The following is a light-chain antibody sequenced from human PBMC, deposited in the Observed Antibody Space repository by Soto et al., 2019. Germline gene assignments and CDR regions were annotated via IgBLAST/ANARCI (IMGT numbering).Light chain of an antibody. CDR3: QQYNNWPPVYT. Sequence: EIVMTQSPATLSVSPGERATLSCRASQSVSSNLAWYQQKPGQAPRLLIYGASTRATGIPARFSGSGSGTEFTLTLSSLQSEDFAVYSCQQYNNWPPVYTFGQGTKLEIK. J-gene: IGKJ2*01. CDR1: QSVSSN. V-gene: IGKV3-15*01. CDR2: GAS.